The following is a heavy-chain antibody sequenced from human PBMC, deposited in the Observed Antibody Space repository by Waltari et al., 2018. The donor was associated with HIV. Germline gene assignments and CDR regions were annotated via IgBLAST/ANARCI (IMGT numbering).Heavy chain of an antibody. CDR3: ARVVRGCSGGSCYRDYGDSERADY. CDR1: GGSISSGGYY. D-gene: IGHD2-15*01. J-gene: IGHJ4*02. CDR2: IYYSGST. V-gene: IGHV4-31*03. Sequence: QVQLQESGPGLVKPSQTLSLTCTVSGGSISSGGYYWSWIRQHPGKGLEWIGYIYYSGSTYTNPYLKSRVTISVDTSKNQFSLKLISVTAADTAVYYCARVVRGCSGGSCYRDYGDSERADYWGQGTLVTVSS.